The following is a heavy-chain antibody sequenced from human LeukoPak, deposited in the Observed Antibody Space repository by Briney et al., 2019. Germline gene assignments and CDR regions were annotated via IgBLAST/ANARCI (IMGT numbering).Heavy chain of an antibody. D-gene: IGHD1-26*01. CDR1: GGSISSYY. Sequence: SETLSLTCTVSGGSISSYYWSWIRQPPGKGLEWIGRIYSSGSTTYNPSLRSRVTMTVDTSKNQFSLKLISVTAADTAVYYCARGLTTTVFDYWDQGTLVTVSS. CDR2: IYSSGST. V-gene: IGHV4-4*07. J-gene: IGHJ4*02. CDR3: ARGLTTTVFDY.